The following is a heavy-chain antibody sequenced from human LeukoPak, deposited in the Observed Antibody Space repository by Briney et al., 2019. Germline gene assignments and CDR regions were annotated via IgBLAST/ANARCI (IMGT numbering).Heavy chain of an antibody. CDR3: ARVASIAARPGYYYYYMDV. CDR1: GYTFTTYG. CDR2: ISAYNGHT. D-gene: IGHD6-6*01. V-gene: IGHV1-18*01. J-gene: IGHJ6*03. Sequence: GASVKVSCKTSGYTFTTYGITWVRQAPGQGLEWRGWISAYNGHTNFAQQLQGRVTMTTDTSTSTTYMELTSLRSDDTAVYYCARVASIAARPGYYYYYMDVWGKGTTVTVSS.